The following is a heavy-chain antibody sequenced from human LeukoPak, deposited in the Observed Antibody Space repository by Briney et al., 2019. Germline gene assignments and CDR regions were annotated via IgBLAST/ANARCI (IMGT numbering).Heavy chain of an antibody. CDR3: ARDLMGATNDAFDI. J-gene: IGHJ3*02. D-gene: IGHD1-26*01. CDR1: GGSISSYY. Sequence: SETLSLTCTVSGGSISSYYRSWIRQPAGKGLEWIGRIYTSGSTNYNPSLKSRVTMSVDTSKNQFSLKLSSVTAADTAVYYCARDLMGATNDAFDIWGQGTMVTVSS. CDR2: IYTSGST. V-gene: IGHV4-4*07.